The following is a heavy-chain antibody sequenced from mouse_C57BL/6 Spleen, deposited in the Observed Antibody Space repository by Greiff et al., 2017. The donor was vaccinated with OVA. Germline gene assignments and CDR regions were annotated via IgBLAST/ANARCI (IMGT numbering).Heavy chain of an antibody. D-gene: IGHD2-4*01. CDR2: INPSTGGT. V-gene: IGHV1-42*01. J-gene: IGHJ4*01. Sequence: VQLQQSGPELVKPGASVKISCKASGYSFTGYYMNWVKQSPEKSLEWIGEINPSTGGTTYNQKFKAKATLTVDKSSSTAYMQLKSLTSEDSAVYYCARSDYDNAMDYWGQGTSVTVSS. CDR3: ARSDYDNAMDY. CDR1: GYSFTGYY.